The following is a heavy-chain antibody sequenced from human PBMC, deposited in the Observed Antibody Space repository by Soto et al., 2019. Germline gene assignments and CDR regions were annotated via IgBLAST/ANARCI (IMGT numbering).Heavy chain of an antibody. Sequence: GGSLSLSCAASGFTFSSYAMSWVRQAPGKGLEWVSAISVSGGSTYYADSVKGRFTISRDNSKNTLYLQMNSLRAEDTAVYYCANVAMTPTYLTDFDYWGQGTLVTVSS. V-gene: IGHV3-23*01. J-gene: IGHJ4*02. D-gene: IGHD2-2*01. CDR1: GFTFSSYA. CDR3: ANVAMTPTYLTDFDY. CDR2: ISVSGGST.